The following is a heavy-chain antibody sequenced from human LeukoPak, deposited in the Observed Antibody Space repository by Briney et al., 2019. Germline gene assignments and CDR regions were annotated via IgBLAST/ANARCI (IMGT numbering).Heavy chain of an antibody. Sequence: SETLSLTCTVSGGSFSTHYWSWIRQPPGKGLEWIGYIYYSGSTDYNPSLKSRVTMSLDTSRNQFSLNLSSVTAADTAVYYCARAVITFGGAVAKGFDCWGQGNLVTVSS. D-gene: IGHD3-16*01. J-gene: IGHJ4*02. CDR1: GGSFSTHY. V-gene: IGHV4-59*11. CDR2: IYYSGST. CDR3: ARAVITFGGAVAKGFDC.